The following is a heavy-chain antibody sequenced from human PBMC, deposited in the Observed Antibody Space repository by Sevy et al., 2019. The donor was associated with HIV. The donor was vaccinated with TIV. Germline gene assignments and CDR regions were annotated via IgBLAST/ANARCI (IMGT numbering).Heavy chain of an antibody. J-gene: IGHJ6*02. CDR1: GFTFSSYW. D-gene: IGHD3-3*01. Sequence: GGSLRLSCAASGFTFSSYWMHWVRQAPGKGLVWVSRINSDGSSTSYADSVKGRFTISRDNAKNTPYLQMNSLRAEDTAVYYCASPTYYDFWSGSHYYGMDVWGQGTTVTVSS. CDR2: INSDGSST. V-gene: IGHV3-74*01. CDR3: ASPTYYDFWSGSHYYGMDV.